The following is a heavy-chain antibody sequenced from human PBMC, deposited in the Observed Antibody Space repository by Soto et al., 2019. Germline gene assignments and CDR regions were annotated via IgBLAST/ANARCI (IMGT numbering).Heavy chain of an antibody. CDR3: ARAGLLASGDS. J-gene: IGHJ4*02. CDR2: ISGDGGST. CDR1: GFTFSSSW. Sequence: LRLSCAASGFTFSSSWMYWFRQAPGKGLVWVSGISGDGGSTTHADSVKGRFTISRDNAKNTLYLQMNTLRVEDTALYYCARAGLLASGDSCGPATPVTGSS. V-gene: IGHV3-74*01. D-gene: IGHD1-26*01.